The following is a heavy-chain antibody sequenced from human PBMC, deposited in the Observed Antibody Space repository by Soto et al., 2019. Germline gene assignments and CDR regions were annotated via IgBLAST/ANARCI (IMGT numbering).Heavy chain of an antibody. J-gene: IGHJ4*02. V-gene: IGHV3-53*01. D-gene: IGHD2-21*02. Sequence: ETLSLTCAVSGYSISSGYYWGWIRQPPGKGLEWVSVIYSGGSTYYADSVKGRFTISRDNSKNTLYLQMNSLRAEDTAVYYCASLARGGDLDYWGQGTLVTVSS. CDR3: ASLARGGDLDY. CDR2: IYSGGST. CDR1: GYSISSGYY.